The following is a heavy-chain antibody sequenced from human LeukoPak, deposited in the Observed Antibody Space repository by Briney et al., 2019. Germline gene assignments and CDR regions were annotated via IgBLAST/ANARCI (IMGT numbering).Heavy chain of an antibody. V-gene: IGHV1-69*13. Sequence: SVKVSCKASGGTFSSYAISWVRQAPGQGLEWMGGIIPIFGTANYAQKFQGRVTITADESTSTAYMELSSLRSEDTAVYYCARDAGPDEDCTNGVCYTGFDYWGQGTLVTVSS. D-gene: IGHD2-8*01. CDR3: ARDAGPDEDCTNGVCYTGFDY. CDR2: IIPIFGTA. CDR1: GGTFSSYA. J-gene: IGHJ4*02.